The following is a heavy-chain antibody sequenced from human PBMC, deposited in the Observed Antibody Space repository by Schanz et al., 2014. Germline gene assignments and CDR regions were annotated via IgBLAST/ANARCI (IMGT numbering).Heavy chain of an antibody. CDR1: GDSISNYY. J-gene: IGHJ3*02. CDR2: IYYSGST. Sequence: QVQLRESGPRLVKPSETLSLTCTVSGDSISNYYWTWIRQPPGKRLEWIGYIYYSGSTKYNPSLKSRVTMSVDTSKKQFSLRLSSVSAADTAVYYCARHVLPYDAFDIWGQGTVVTVSS. V-gene: IGHV4-59*08. CDR3: ARHVLPYDAFDI.